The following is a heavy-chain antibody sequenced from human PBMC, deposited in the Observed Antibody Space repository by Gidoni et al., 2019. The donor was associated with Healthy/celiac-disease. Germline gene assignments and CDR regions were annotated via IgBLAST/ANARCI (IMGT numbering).Heavy chain of an antibody. CDR3: ARDRDIVATITYFAY. V-gene: IGHV3-30-3*01. CDR2: ISYDGSNK. J-gene: IGHJ4*02. D-gene: IGHD5-12*01. CDR1: GFTFSSYA. Sequence: QVQLVESGGGVVQPGRSLRLSWAASGFTFSSYAMHWVRQAPGKGLEWVAVISYDGSNKYYAASVKGRFTISRDNSKNTLYLQMNSLRAEDTAVYYCARDRDIVATITYFAYWGQGTLVTVSS.